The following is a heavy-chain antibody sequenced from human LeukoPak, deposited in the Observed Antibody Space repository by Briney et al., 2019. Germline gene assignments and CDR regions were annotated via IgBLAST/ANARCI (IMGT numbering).Heavy chain of an antibody. Sequence: GGSLRLSCAASGSIFSDYYMTWIRQAPGKGLEWDAHIDVRGDSILYADSVKGRFTVSRDSAKNSLYLQMNSLRADDTAVYYCAREDNVWNLLYNYYMDVWGKGTTVTVSS. D-gene: IGHD1-1*01. CDR2: IDVRGDSI. V-gene: IGHV3-11*01. CDR1: GSIFSDYY. J-gene: IGHJ6*03. CDR3: AREDNVWNLLYNYYMDV.